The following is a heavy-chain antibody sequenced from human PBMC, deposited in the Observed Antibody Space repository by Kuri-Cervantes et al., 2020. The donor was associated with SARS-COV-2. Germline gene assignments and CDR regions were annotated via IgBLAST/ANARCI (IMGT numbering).Heavy chain of an antibody. CDR3: ARDAITPGYSSGWYPWDWFDP. CDR1: GYSFTDYT. J-gene: IGHJ5*02. D-gene: IGHD6-19*01. V-gene: IGHV7-4-1*02. Sequence: ASVKVSCKASGYSFTDYTIHWVRQAPGQGLEWMGWINTNTGNPTYARGFTGRFVFSLDTSVSTAYLQISSLKAEDTAVYYCARDAITPGYSSGWYPWDWFDPWGQGTLVTVSS. CDR2: INTNTGNP.